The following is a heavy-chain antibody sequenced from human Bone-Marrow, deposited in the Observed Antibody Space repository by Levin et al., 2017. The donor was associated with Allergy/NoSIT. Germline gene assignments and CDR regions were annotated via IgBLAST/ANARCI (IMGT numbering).Heavy chain of an antibody. CDR1: GYTFTNCY. CDR2: INPNSGGT. J-gene: IGHJ4*02. D-gene: IGHD3-16*01. CDR3: ASGRYDYVWDHEGGKYRDY. V-gene: IGHV1-2*02. Sequence: GESLKISCKASGYTFTNCYMHWVRQAPGQGLEWMGWINPNSGGTNYAQKFPGRVTMTRDTSISTAYMELSRLTSDDTAVYYCASGRYDYVWDHEGGKYRDYWGQGTLVTVSS.